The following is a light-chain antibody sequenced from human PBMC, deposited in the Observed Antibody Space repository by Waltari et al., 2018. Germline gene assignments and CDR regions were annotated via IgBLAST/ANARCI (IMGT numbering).Light chain of an antibody. CDR2: ENN. CDR1: STYNF. CDR3: GTWDNSVSVSV. J-gene: IGLJ3*02. V-gene: IGLV1-51*02. Sequence: QSVLTQPPSVSAAPGQKVTISCSGASTYNFVSWYQQVPGTAPKRLIYENNKRPSGIPDRFTGAKSGTSATLVITGLQTGDEADYYCGTWDNSVSVSVFGGGTKLTVL.